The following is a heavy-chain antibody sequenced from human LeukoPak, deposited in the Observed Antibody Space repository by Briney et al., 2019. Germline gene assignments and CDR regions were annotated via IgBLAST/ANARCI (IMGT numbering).Heavy chain of an antibody. Sequence: GSSVKVSCKASGGTFSSYAISWVRQAPGQGLEWMGGIIPIFGTANYAQKFQGRVTITADESTSTAYMELSSLKSEDTAVYYGARVGEHITIFGVVRFAFDIWGQGTMVTVSS. V-gene: IGHV1-69*01. J-gene: IGHJ3*02. CDR2: IIPIFGTA. CDR3: ARVGEHITIFGVVRFAFDI. D-gene: IGHD3-3*01. CDR1: GGTFSSYA.